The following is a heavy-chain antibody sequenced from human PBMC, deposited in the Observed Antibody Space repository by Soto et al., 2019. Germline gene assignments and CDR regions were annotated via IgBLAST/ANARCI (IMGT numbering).Heavy chain of an antibody. J-gene: IGHJ6*02. D-gene: IGHD6-13*01. V-gene: IGHV1-69*01. CDR2: IIPIFGTA. CDR1: GGTFSSYA. CDR3: ARASAIAAAGDYYYDMDV. Sequence: QVQLVQSGAEVKKPGSSVKVSCKASGGTFSSYAISWVRQAPGQGLEWMGGIIPIFGTANYAQKFQGRVTIIADESTSTAYMELSSLRSEDTAVYYCARASAIAAAGDYYYDMDVWGQGTTVTVSS.